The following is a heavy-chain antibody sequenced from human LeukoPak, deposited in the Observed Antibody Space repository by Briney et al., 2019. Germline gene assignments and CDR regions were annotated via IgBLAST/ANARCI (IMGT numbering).Heavy chain of an antibody. J-gene: IGHJ4*02. V-gene: IGHV1-24*01. Sequence: ASVKVSCKVSGYTLTELSMHWVRQAPGKGLEWMGGFDPEDGETIYAQKFQGRVTITADESTSTAYMELSSLRSEDTAVYYCARANLRYFDWLHYWGQGTLVTVSS. CDR1: GYTLTELS. D-gene: IGHD3-9*01. CDR3: ARANLRYFDWLHY. CDR2: FDPEDGET.